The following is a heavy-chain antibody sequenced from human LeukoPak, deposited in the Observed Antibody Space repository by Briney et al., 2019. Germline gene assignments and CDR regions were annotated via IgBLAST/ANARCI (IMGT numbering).Heavy chain of an antibody. D-gene: IGHD6-19*01. V-gene: IGHV4-59*08. J-gene: IGHJ6*02. CDR1: GGSISSYY. Sequence: PSETLSLTCTVSGGSISSYYWSWIRQPPGKGLEWIGYIYYSGSTNYNPSLKSRVTISVDTSKNQFSLKLSSVTAADTAVYYCARGQVGSYVYYYYYGMDVWGRGTTVTV. CDR3: ARGQVGSYVYYYYYGMDV. CDR2: IYYSGST.